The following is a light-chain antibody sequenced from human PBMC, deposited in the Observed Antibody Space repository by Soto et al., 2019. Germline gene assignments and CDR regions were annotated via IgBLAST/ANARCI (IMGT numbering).Light chain of an antibody. Sequence: EIVLTQSPGTLPLSPGERATLSCRASQGIGDTLAWYQHKPGQTPRLLIYDTSTRATGVPARFSGSGSGTDFILTISSLEPEDFATYYCQQSYSTPSTFGQGTKVDIK. V-gene: IGKV3D-11*01. J-gene: IGKJ1*01. CDR2: DTS. CDR1: QGIGDT. CDR3: QQSYSTPST.